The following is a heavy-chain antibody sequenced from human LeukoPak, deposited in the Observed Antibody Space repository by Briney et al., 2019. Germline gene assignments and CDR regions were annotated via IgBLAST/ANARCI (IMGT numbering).Heavy chain of an antibody. D-gene: IGHD5-24*01. CDR1: AYSFTSYW. Sequence: GESLRISCKGSAYSFTSYWISWVRQMPGKGLEWMGRIDPSDSYTNYSPSFHGRVTISADKSISTAYLQWASLKASDTAMYYCASLEMATDYWGQGTLVTVSS. V-gene: IGHV5-10-1*01. J-gene: IGHJ4*02. CDR3: ASLEMATDY. CDR2: IDPSDSYT.